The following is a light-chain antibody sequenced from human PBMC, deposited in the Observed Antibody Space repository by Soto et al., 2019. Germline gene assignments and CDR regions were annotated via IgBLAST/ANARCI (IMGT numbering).Light chain of an antibody. CDR1: SSDVGGYNY. CDR2: GVS. V-gene: IGLV2-14*03. CDR3: TSYTSSSTL. Sequence: QSVLTQPASVSGSPGQSITISCTGTSSDVGGYNYVSWYQHHPGKAPKLMIYGVSNRPSGVSNRFSGSKSGSTASLTISGLQDEDEADYYCTSYTSSSTLFGGGTKLTVL. J-gene: IGLJ2*01.